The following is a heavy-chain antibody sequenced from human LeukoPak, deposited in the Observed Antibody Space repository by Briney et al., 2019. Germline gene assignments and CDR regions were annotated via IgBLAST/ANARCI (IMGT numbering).Heavy chain of an antibody. J-gene: IGHJ4*02. CDR2: INHSGST. D-gene: IGHD5-18*01. Sequence: SETLSLTCAVYGGSFSGDYWSWIRRPPGKGLEWIGEINHSGSTNYNPSLKSRVTISVDTSKNQFSLKLSSVTAADTAVYYCASRDTATGLDWGQGTLVTVSS. CDR1: GGSFSGDY. V-gene: IGHV4-34*01. CDR3: ASRDTATGLD.